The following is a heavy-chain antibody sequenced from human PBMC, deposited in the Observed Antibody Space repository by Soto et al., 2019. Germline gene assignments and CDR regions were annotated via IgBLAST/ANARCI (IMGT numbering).Heavy chain of an antibody. Sequence: GESLKISCAASGFTVSSNYMSWVRQAPGKGLEWVSVIYSGGSTYYADSVKGRFTISRDNSKNTLYLQMNSLRAEDTAVYYCARSGSSWFYWFDPWGQGTLVTVSS. V-gene: IGHV3-53*01. CDR2: IYSGGST. CDR1: GFTVSSNY. J-gene: IGHJ5*02. D-gene: IGHD6-13*01. CDR3: ARSGSSWFYWFDP.